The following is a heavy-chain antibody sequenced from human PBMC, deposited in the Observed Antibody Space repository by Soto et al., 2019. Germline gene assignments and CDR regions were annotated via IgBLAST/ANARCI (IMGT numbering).Heavy chain of an antibody. Sequence: PGGSLRLSCAASGFTFSNAWMSWVRQAPGKGLEWVGRVKSELDGGTREYGTPVKGRFTISRDDSKNTLYLQMNSLKTEDTAVYYCTRDSANWNYFDYWGQGIQVTVSS. CDR3: TRDSANWNYFDY. D-gene: IGHD1-20*01. V-gene: IGHV3-15*01. CDR2: VKSELDGGTR. CDR1: GFTFSNAW. J-gene: IGHJ4*02.